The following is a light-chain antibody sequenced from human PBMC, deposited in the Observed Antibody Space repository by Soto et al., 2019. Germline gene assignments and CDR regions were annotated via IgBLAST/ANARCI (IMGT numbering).Light chain of an antibody. V-gene: IGKV1-5*01. CDR2: DAS. CDR1: QSINDC. J-gene: IGKJ1*01. CDR3: QQYGSYPPT. Sequence: DIQMTQSPSTLSASVGDRVTITCRASQSINDCLAWYQLKPGKAPKLLIYDASTLETGVPSRFSGSGSGTEFTLTISSLQPDDFATYYCQQYGSYPPTFGQGTKVGIK.